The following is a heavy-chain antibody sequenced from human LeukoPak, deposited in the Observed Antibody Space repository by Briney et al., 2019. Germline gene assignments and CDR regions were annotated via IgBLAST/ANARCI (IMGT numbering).Heavy chain of an antibody. Sequence: GGSLRLSCGGSGFSFSKHGLNWVRQAPGKGLEWVSTISSRGTYIYYADALKGRFTISRDNAKNSLYLQMNSLRAEDTAVYYCARDKNTYYYGSGSYYNADWGQGTLVTVSS. D-gene: IGHD3-10*01. J-gene: IGHJ4*02. CDR1: GFSFSKHG. CDR3: ARDKNTYYYGSGSYYNAD. V-gene: IGHV3-21*01. CDR2: ISSRGTYI.